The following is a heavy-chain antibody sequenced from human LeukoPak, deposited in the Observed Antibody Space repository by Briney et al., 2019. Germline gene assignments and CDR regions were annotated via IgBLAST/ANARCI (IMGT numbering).Heavy chain of an antibody. CDR1: GFTFTYAW. CDR2: IKSKADGGPT. Sequence: GGSLRPSCAASGFTFTYAWMSWVRQAPGKGLEWHGSIKSKADGGPTDYAAPVKGRFTVSRNESESTLYLQMNSLKTEDTAVYYCTKDAYGGKSDYWGQGTLVTVSS. D-gene: IGHD1-26*01. CDR3: TKDAYGGKSDY. V-gene: IGHV3-15*01. J-gene: IGHJ4*02.